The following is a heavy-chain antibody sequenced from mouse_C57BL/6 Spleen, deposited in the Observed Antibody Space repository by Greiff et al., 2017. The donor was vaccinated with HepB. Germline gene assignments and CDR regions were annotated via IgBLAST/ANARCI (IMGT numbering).Heavy chain of an antibody. D-gene: IGHD1-1*01. CDR1: GFTFSSYA. CDR3: ARAGYGSSYCMDY. CDR2: ISDGGSYT. V-gene: IGHV5-4*03. J-gene: IGHJ4*01. Sequence: EVKLVESGGGLVKPGGSLKLSCAASGFTFSSYAMSWVRQTPEKRLEWVATISDGGSYTYYPDNVKGRFTISRDNAKNNLYLQMSHLKSEDTAMYYCARAGYGSSYCMDYWGQGTSVTVSS.